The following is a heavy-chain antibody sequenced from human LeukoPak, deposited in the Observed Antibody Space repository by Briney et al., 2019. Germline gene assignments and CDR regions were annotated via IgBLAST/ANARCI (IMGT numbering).Heavy chain of an antibody. V-gene: IGHV3-53*01. CDR3: ARARSDYYYGMDV. Sequence: GVSLRLSCAASGFTVSSNYMSGVRQAPGKGLEWVSVIYSGGSTYYADSVKGRFTISRDNSKNTLYLQMNSLRAEDTAVYYCARARSDYYYGMDVWGQGTTVTVSS. CDR1: GFTVSSNY. CDR2: IYSGGST. D-gene: IGHD2-15*01. J-gene: IGHJ6*02.